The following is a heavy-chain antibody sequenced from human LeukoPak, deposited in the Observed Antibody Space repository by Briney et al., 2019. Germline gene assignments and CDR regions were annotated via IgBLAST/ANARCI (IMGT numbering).Heavy chain of an antibody. CDR3: ATYHAIRPYCFDY. V-gene: IGHV1-24*01. CDR1: GYTLTELS. J-gene: IGHJ4*02. Sequence: ASVKVSCEVSGYTLTELSMHWVRQAPGKGLEWMGGFDPEDGETIYAQKFQGRVTMTEDTSTDTAYMELSSLRSEDTAVYYCATYHAIRPYCFDYWGQGTLVTVSS. CDR2: FDPEDGET. D-gene: IGHD2-8*01.